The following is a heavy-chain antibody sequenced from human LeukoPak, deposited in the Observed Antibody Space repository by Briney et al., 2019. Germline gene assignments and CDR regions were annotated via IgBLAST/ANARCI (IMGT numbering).Heavy chain of an antibody. J-gene: IGHJ6*02. D-gene: IGHD6-13*01. CDR3: ARDRAAARYASDYYYYGMDV. CDR1: GFTVSSNY. Sequence: PGGSLRLSCAASGFTVSSNYMSWVRQAPGKGLEWVSVTYSGGSTYYADSVKGRFTISRDNSKNTLYLQMNSLRAEDTAVYYCARDRAAARYASDYYYYGMDVWGQGTTVTVSS. CDR2: TYSGGST. V-gene: IGHV3-66*01.